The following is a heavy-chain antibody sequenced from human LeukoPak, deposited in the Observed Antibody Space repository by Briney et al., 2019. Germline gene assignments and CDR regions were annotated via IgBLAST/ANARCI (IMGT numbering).Heavy chain of an antibody. Sequence: PSETLSLTCAVYGGSFSGYYWSWIRQPPGKGLEWIGEINHSGSTNYNPSLKSRVTISVDTSKNQFSLKLSSVTAADTAVYYCARGRRGIAVAGNKRGYFDYWGQGTLVTVSS. CDR2: INHSGST. J-gene: IGHJ4*02. CDR3: ARGRRGIAVAGNKRGYFDY. D-gene: IGHD6-19*01. CDR1: GGSFSGYY. V-gene: IGHV4-34*01.